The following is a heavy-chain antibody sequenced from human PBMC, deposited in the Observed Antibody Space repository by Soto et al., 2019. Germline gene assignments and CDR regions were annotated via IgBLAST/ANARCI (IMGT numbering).Heavy chain of an antibody. Sequence: QITLKESGPTLVKPTQTLTLTCTFSGFSLSTSGVGVGWIRQPPGKALEWLALIYCDDDKRYSPSLKSRLTIPKDTSKNQVGLTMTNMDPVDTATYYCAHTCFGEYFAYWGQGTLVTVSS. D-gene: IGHD3-10*01. J-gene: IGHJ4*02. CDR1: GFSLSTSGVG. V-gene: IGHV2-5*02. CDR3: AHTCFGEYFAY. CDR2: IYCDDDK.